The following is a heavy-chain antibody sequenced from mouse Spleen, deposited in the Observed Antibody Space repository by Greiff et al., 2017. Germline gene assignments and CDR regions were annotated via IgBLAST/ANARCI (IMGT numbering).Heavy chain of an antibody. Sequence: EVKLVESGGGLVKPGGSLKLSCAASGFTFSDYGMHWVRQAPEKGLEWVAYISSGSSTIYYADTVKGRFTISRDNAKNTLFLQMTSLRSEDTAMYYCARQEYGNYEAYWGQGTLVTVSA. J-gene: IGHJ3*01. D-gene: IGHD2-10*02. V-gene: IGHV5-17*01. CDR3: ARQEYGNYEAY. CDR2: ISSGSSTI. CDR1: GFTFSDYG.